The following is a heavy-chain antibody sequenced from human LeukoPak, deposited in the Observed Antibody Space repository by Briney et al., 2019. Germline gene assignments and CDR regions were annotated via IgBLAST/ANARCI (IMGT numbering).Heavy chain of an antibody. CDR2: IIPISGTA. CDR3: ARDYYDSSGYYSYYFDY. D-gene: IGHD3-22*01. V-gene: IGHV1-69*13. J-gene: IGHJ4*02. CDR1: GGTFSSYA. Sequence: ASVKVSCKASGGTFSSYAISWVRQAPGQGLEWMGGIIPISGTANYAQKFQGRVTITADESTSTAYMELSSLRSEDTAVYYCARDYYDSSGYYSYYFDYWGQGTLVTVSS.